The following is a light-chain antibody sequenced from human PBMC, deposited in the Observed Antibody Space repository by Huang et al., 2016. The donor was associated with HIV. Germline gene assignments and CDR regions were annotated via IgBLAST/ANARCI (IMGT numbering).Light chain of an antibody. J-gene: IGKJ2*01. CDR1: QSVSSSY. CDR2: GAS. CDR3: QQYGGSPYT. V-gene: IGKV3-20*01. Sequence: DIVLTQSPGTLSLSPGERATLSCRASQSVSSSYLAWYQQKPGQAPRLLIYGASSRATGIPDRFSGSGSGTDVTLTISRLEPEDFAVYYCQQYGGSPYTFGQGTKLEIK.